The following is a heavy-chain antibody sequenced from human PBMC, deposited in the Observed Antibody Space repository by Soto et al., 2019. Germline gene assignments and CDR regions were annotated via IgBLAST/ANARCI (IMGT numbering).Heavy chain of an antibody. CDR1: GYTFTSYG. Sequence: ASVKVSCKASGYTFTSYGISWVRQDPGQGVEWMGWISAYNGNTNYAQKLQGRVTTTTDTSTSTAYMELRSLRSDDTAVYYCARDRALLKGYYTNGVCYIAQGYWAQRTLVTVSS. CDR2: ISAYNGNT. CDR3: ARDRALLKGYYTNGVCYIAQGY. J-gene: IGHJ4*02. V-gene: IGHV1-18*01. D-gene: IGHD2-8*01.